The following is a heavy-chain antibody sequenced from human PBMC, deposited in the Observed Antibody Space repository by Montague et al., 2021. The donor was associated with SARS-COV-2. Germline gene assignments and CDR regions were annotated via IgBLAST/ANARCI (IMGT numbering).Heavy chain of an antibody. CDR1: GFTFSSYE. D-gene: IGHD2-8*01. CDR2: ISSTGSTI. CDR3: ASRAPTRIVLMVYAIGGYFDY. V-gene: IGHV3-48*03. Sequence: SLRLSCAASGFTFSSYEMNWVRQAPGKGLEWVSYISSTGSTIFYADSAKGRFTISRDNAKNSLYLQMNSLRAEDTAVYYCASRAPTRIVLMVYAIGGYFDYWGQGTLVTVSS. J-gene: IGHJ4*02.